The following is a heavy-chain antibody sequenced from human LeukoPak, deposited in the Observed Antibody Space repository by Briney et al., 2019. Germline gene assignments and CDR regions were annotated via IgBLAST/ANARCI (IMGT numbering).Heavy chain of an antibody. CDR1: GYTFTNYA. V-gene: IGHV1-3*01. CDR3: ARGPTRPWFDP. D-gene: IGHD5-12*01. J-gene: IGHJ5*02. Sequence: ASVKVSCKASGYTFTNYAMHWVRQAPGQRLEWMGWINVGNGNTKYSQKFQGRVTITRDTSASTAHMELSSLRYEDTAVYYCARGPTRPWFDPWGQGTLVTVSS. CDR2: INVGNGNT.